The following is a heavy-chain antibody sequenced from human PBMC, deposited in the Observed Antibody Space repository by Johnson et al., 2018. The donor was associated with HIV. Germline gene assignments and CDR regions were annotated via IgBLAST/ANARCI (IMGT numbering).Heavy chain of an antibody. V-gene: IGHV3-23*04. D-gene: IGHD3-16*01. CDR3: ARDLGLIGPWGAFDI. J-gene: IGHJ3*02. CDR1: GFIFSSYA. CDR2: ISGSGGST. Sequence: VQLVESGGGLVQPGGSLRLSCAGSGFIFSSYAMSWVRQAPGKGLEWVSAISGSGGSTYYADSVKGRFSISRDNAKSSVYLQMNSLRAEDTAVYYCARDLGLIGPWGAFDIWGQGTMVTVST.